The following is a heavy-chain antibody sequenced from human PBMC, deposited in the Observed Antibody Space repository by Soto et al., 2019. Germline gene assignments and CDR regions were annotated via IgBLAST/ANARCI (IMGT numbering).Heavy chain of an antibody. V-gene: IGHV3-30*18. D-gene: IGHD2-15*01. J-gene: IGHJ6*02. CDR1: GFTFSSYG. CDR2: ISYDGSNK. CDR3: AKDLTVVVVAATPGPVADYYYGMDV. Sequence: GGSLRLSCAASGFTFSSYGMHWVRQAPGKGLEWVAVISYDGSNKYYADSVKGRFTISRDNSKNTLYLQMNSLRAEDTAVYYCAKDLTVVVVAATPGPVADYYYGMDVWGQGTTVTVSS.